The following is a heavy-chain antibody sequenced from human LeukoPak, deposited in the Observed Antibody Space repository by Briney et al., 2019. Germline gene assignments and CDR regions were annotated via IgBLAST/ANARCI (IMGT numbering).Heavy chain of an antibody. D-gene: IGHD5-24*01. CDR2: ISSSSSYI. Sequence: PGGSLRLSCAASGFTFSSYGMNWVRQAPGKGLEWVSSISSSSSYIYYADSVKGRFTISRDNAKNSLYLQMNSLRAEDTAVYYCASEMATTDYFDYWGQGTLVTVSS. CDR3: ASEMATTDYFDY. J-gene: IGHJ4*02. V-gene: IGHV3-21*01. CDR1: GFTFSSYG.